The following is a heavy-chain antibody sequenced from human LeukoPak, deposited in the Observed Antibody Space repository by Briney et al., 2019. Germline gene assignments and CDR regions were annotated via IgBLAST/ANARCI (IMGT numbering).Heavy chain of an antibody. J-gene: IGHJ4*02. V-gene: IGHV3-74*01. CDR3: ASASSHRIAAGGDY. D-gene: IGHD6-13*01. CDR2: INSDGSSR. Sequence: GGSLRLSCAASGFTFSNYWMHWVRHAPGKGLVWVSRINSDGSSRNYADSVKGRFTISRDNAKNTLYLQMNSLRAEDTAVYYCASASSHRIAAGGDYWGQGTLATVSS. CDR1: GFTFSNYW.